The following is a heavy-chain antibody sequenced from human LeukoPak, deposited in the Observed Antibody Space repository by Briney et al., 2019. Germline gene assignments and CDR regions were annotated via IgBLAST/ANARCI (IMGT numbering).Heavy chain of an antibody. CDR1: GFTFSSYG. CDR2: IRYDGSNK. D-gene: IGHD3-10*01. J-gene: IGHJ4*02. CDR3: AKDFLAMVRGVIMGEFDY. V-gene: IGHV3-30*02. Sequence: GGSLRLSCAASGFTFSSYGMHWVRQAPGKGLEWVAFIRYDGSNKYYADSVKGRFTISRDNSKNTLYLQMNSLRAEDTAVYYCAKDFLAMVRGVIMGEFDYWGQGTLVTVSS.